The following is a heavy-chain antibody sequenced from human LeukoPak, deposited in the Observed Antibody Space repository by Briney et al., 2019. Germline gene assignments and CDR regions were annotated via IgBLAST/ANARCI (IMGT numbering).Heavy chain of an antibody. CDR1: GYTFTAYY. D-gene: IGHD4-23*01. V-gene: IGHV1-2*02. CDR2: INPNSGGT. J-gene: IGHJ4*02. Sequence: GASVKVSCKASGYTFTAYYMHWVRQAPGQRLEWMGWINPNSGGTNYAQKFQGRVTMTRDTSISTAYMELSRLRSDDTAIYYCARDLHDYDGNGNYWGQGTLVTVSS. CDR3: ARDLHDYDGNGNY.